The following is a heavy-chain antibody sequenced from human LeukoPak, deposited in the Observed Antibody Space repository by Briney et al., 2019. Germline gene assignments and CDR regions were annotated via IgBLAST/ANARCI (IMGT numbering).Heavy chain of an antibody. CDR1: GGTFISYA. D-gene: IGHD3-22*01. J-gene: IGHJ6*02. CDR3: ARPYYYDSSGYFEFNPSYYYGMDV. Sequence: SVKVSCKASGGTFISYAISWVRQAPGQGREWMGRIIPMLGIANYAQKFQGRVTIAADKSTSTAYMELSSMRSEDTAVYYCARPYYYDSSGYFEFNPSYYYGMDVWGQGTTVTVSS. V-gene: IGHV1-69*04. CDR2: IIPMLGIA.